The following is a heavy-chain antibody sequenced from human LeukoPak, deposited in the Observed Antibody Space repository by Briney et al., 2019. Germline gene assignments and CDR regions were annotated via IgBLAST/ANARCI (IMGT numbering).Heavy chain of an antibody. D-gene: IGHD3-3*01. J-gene: IGHJ6*02. V-gene: IGHV3-30-3*01. CDR3: ARDGDFWSGYYLRTYYYGMDV. Sequence: GGSLRLSCTASGFTFGDYAMHWVRQAPGKGLEWVAVISYDGSNKYYADSVKGRFTISRDNSKNTLYLQMNSLRAEDTAVYYCARDGDFWSGYYLRTYYYGMDVWGQGTTVTVSS. CDR2: ISYDGSNK. CDR1: GFTFGDYA.